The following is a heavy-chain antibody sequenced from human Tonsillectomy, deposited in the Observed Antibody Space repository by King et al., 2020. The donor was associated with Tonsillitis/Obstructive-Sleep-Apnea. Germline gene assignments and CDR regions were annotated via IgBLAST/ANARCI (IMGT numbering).Heavy chain of an antibody. CDR2: ISSNGGST. D-gene: IGHD2-2*01. CDR3: VKGGDCSSISCYGDY. V-gene: IGHV3-64D*06. Sequence: VKLVESGGGLVQPGGSLRLSCSASGFTFSSYAMHWVRQAPGKGLEYVSAISSNGGSTYYADSVKGRFTISRDNSKNTLYLQMSSLRAEDTAVYYCVKGGDCSSISCYGDYWGQGTLVTVSS. CDR1: GFTFSSYA. J-gene: IGHJ4*02.